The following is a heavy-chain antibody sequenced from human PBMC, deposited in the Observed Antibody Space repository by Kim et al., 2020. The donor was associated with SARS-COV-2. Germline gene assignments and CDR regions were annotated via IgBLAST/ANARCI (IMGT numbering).Heavy chain of an antibody. Sequence: NPSLKSRVTISVDTSKNQFSLKLSSVTAADTAVYYCARLFSGWYDDAFDIWGQGTMVTVSS. D-gene: IGHD6-19*01. V-gene: IGHV4-39*01. J-gene: IGHJ3*02. CDR3: ARLFSGWYDDAFDI.